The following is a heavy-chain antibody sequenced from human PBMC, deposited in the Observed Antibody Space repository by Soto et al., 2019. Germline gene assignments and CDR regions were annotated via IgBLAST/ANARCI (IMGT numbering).Heavy chain of an antibody. D-gene: IGHD3-10*01. CDR3: ARDGVGSPLHY. CDR1: GFTFSSYA. V-gene: IGHV3-30-3*01. Sequence: QVQLVESGGGVVQPGRSLRLSCAASGFTFSSYAMHWVRQAPGKGLEWVAVISYDGSNKYYADSVKGRFTISRDNSKNTLYLQMNSLRAEDTAVYYCARDGVGSPLHYWGQGTLVTVAS. J-gene: IGHJ4*02. CDR2: ISYDGSNK.